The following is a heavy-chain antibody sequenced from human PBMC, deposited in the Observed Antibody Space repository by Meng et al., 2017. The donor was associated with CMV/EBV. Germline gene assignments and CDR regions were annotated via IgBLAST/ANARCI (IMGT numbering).Heavy chain of an antibody. J-gene: IGHJ4*02. V-gene: IGHV3-49*04. CDR3: TRNRGSSGFPRLGFDY. D-gene: IGHD3-22*01. CDR2: IRSKAYGGTT. Sequence: GGSLRLSCTASGFTFGDYAMSWVRQAPGKGLEWVGFIRSKAYGGTTEYAASVKGRFTISRDDSKSIAYLQMNSLKTEDTAAYYCTRNRGSSGFPRLGFDYWGQGTLVTVSS. CDR1: GFTFGDYA.